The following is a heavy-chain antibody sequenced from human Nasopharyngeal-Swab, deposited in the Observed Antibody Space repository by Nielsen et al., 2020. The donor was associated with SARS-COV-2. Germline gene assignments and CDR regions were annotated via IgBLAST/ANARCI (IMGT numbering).Heavy chain of an antibody. CDR2: LYTDGITA. CDR1: GFTFSSYW. V-gene: IGHV3-74*01. CDR3: TRGCGGDCHGIDY. Sequence: GESLKISCAASGFTFSSYWIHWVRQAPGKGLVWVSRLYTDGITANYADSVKGRFTISRDNANKTVYLQMNSLRAEDTAVYYCTRGCGGDCHGIDYWGQGTLVTVSS. D-gene: IGHD2-21*02. J-gene: IGHJ4*02.